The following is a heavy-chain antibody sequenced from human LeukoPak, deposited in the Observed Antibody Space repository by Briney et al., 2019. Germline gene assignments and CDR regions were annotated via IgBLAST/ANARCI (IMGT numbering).Heavy chain of an antibody. J-gene: IGHJ1*01. D-gene: IGHD2-21*02. CDR3: TSWGDTTAEYFQR. CDR1: GFTFSSYS. V-gene: IGHV3-21*01. CDR2: IRSSSSYI. Sequence: GGSLRLSCAASGFTFSSYSMNWVRQAPGKGLEWVSSIRSSSSYIYYADSVKGRFTISRDNAKNSLYLQMNSLRVEDTAVYYCTSWGDTTAEYFQRWGQGTLVTVSS.